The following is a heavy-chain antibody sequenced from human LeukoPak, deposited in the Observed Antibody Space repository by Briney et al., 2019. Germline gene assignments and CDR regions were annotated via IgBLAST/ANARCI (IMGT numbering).Heavy chain of an antibody. CDR2: IYYSGST. CDR1: GSSISSSTYY. Sequence: SETLSLTCTVSGSSISSSTYYWGWIRQPPGKGLEWIGSIYYSGSTYYNPSLKSRVTISVDTSKNQFSLKLSSVTAADTAVYYCARVNYYYYYMDVWGKGTTVTVSS. J-gene: IGHJ6*03. CDR3: ARVNYYYYYMDV. V-gene: IGHV4-39*07.